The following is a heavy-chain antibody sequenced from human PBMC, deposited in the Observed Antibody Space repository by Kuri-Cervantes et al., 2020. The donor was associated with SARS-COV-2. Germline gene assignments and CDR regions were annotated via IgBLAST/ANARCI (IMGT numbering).Heavy chain of an antibody. CDR3: ARGGVWSSSSAEYFQH. V-gene: IGHV1-18*04. CDR1: GYTFSSYG. CDR2: ISSYNGKT. Sequence: ASVKVSCKASGYTFSSYGISWVRQAPGQGLEWMGWISSYNGKTGYAPRFQDRITMTTDTSTSTAYMEVRSLRSEDTAVYYCARGGVWSSSSAEYFQHWGQGTLVTVSS. D-gene: IGHD6-6*01. J-gene: IGHJ1*01.